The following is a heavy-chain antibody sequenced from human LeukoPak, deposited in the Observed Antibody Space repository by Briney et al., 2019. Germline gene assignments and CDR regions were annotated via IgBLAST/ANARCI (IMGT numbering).Heavy chain of an antibody. CDR2: IYPGYSHT. D-gene: IGHD3-9*01. CDR3: VRHGLRYFDWLTSFYYFAMDV. V-gene: IGHV5-51*01. J-gene: IGHJ6*02. CDR1: GYSFSNFW. Sequence: GESLKISCKGSGYSFSNFWIGLVRQMPGKGLEWIGIIYPGYSHTRYSPSLQGQVTISADNSISTAYLQWSSLKASDTAMYYCVRHGLRYFDWLTSFYYFAMDVWGQGTTVSVSS.